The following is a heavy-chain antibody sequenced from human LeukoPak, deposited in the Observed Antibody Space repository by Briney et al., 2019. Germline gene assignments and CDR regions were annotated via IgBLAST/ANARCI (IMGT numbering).Heavy chain of an antibody. CDR1: VFTFSSYG. V-gene: IGHV3-48*01. CDR3: AKAEPASGDDY. D-gene: IGHD1-14*01. J-gene: IGHJ4*02. Sequence: GGSLRLSCAASVFTFSSYGMRWVREAPGKGLEWVSYISSSSRTISYADSVKGRFTISRDNAKDSAYLQLNSLRVEDTPFFFCAKAEPASGDDYWDQGTLVIVSS. CDR2: ISSSSRTI.